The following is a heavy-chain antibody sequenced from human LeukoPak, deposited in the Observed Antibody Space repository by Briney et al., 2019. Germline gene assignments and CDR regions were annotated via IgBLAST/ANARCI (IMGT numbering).Heavy chain of an antibody. CDR1: GGSFSGYY. CDR3: ARRTVRGVINSRPFDY. D-gene: IGHD3-10*01. J-gene: IGHJ4*02. Sequence: SETLSLTCAVYGGSFSGYYWSWIRQPPGKGLEWIGEINHSGSTNYNPSLKSRVTISVDTSKNQFSLKLSSVTAADTAVYYCARRTVRGVINSRPFDYWGQGTLVTVFS. V-gene: IGHV4-34*01. CDR2: INHSGST.